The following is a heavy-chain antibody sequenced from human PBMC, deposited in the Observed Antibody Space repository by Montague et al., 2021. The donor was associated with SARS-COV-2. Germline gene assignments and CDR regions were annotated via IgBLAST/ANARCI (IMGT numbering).Heavy chain of an antibody. Sequence: SLRLSCAASGFTFSSYAMHWVRQAPVKGLEYVSAISSNGGSTYYXNSVKGRFTISRDNSKNTLYLQMGSLRAEDMAVYYCARGRAVAVYDYWGQGTLVTVSS. CDR1: GFTFSSYA. V-gene: IGHV3-64*01. J-gene: IGHJ4*02. CDR3: ARGRAVAVYDY. D-gene: IGHD6-19*01. CDR2: ISSNGGST.